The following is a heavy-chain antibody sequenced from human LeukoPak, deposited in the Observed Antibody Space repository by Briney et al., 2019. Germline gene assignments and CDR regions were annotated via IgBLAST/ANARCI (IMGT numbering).Heavy chain of an antibody. Sequence: GGSLILSCAASGFTFSDYRMNWVRQAPGKGLEWLSDISSSSSTMSYAGSVKGRFTISRDNAKNSLYLQMNSLRDEDTAVYYCARARNFDSWGQGTLVTVSS. CDR1: GFTFSDYR. V-gene: IGHV3-48*02. CDR3: ARARNFDS. CDR2: ISSSSSTM. J-gene: IGHJ4*02.